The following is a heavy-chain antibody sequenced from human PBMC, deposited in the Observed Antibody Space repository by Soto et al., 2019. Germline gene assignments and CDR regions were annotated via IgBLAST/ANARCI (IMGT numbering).Heavy chain of an antibody. CDR1: GGSISSYY. CDR2: IYYSGST. Sequence: SENLSLTCTVSGGSISSYYWSWIRQPPGKGLEWIGYIYYSGSTNYNPSLKSRVTISVDTSKNQFSLKLSSVTAADTAVYYCAGYSSILSLHYYHNGTHVPGPAPTRTVS. V-gene: IGHV4-59*01. J-gene: IGHJ6*02. D-gene: IGHD6-13*01. CDR3: AGYSSILSLHYYHNGTHV.